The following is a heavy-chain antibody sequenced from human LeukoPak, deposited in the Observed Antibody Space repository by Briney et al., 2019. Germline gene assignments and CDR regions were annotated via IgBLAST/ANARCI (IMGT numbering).Heavy chain of an antibody. D-gene: IGHD2-2*01. J-gene: IGHJ6*02. Sequence: GASVKVSCKASGYTFTSYDINWVRQATGQGLEWMGWMNPNSGNTGYAQKFQGRVTMTRNTSISAAYMELSSLRSEDTAVYYCARGPVVVPASYYYGMDVWGQGTTVTVSS. CDR1: GYTFTSYD. CDR2: MNPNSGNT. CDR3: ARGPVVVPASYYYGMDV. V-gene: IGHV1-8*01.